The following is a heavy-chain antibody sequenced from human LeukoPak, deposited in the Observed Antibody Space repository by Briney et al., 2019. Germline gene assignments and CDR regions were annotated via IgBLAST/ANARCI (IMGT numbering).Heavy chain of an antibody. D-gene: IGHD6-19*01. CDR3: AKGSVAGTADLDY. J-gene: IGHJ4*02. V-gene: IGHV3-74*01. CDR1: GFSFSGHL. CDR2: ISSDGTYT. Sequence: PGGSLRLSCTASGFSFSGHLMHWVRQAPGKGLVWVSRISSDGTYTNYADSVRGRFTISRDNAKNSLYLQMNSLRAEDTALYYCAKGSVAGTADLDYWGQGTLVTVSS.